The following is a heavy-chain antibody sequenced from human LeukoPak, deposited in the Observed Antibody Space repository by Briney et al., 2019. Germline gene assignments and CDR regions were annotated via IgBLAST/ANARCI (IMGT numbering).Heavy chain of an antibody. D-gene: IGHD5-12*01. J-gene: IGHJ4*02. CDR3: ARRRGYDSGFDY. V-gene: IGHV4-31*02. CDR2: IYYSGST. Sequence: WIGYIYYSGSTYYNPSLKSRVTISVDTSKNQFSLKLSSVTAADTAVYYCARRRGYDSGFDYWGQXTL.